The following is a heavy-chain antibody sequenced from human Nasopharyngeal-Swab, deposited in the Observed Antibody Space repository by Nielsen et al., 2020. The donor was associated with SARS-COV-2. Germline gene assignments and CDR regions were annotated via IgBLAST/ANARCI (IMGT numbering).Heavy chain of an antibody. J-gene: IGHJ4*02. V-gene: IGHV3-21*01. CDR2: ISSSSSYI. D-gene: IGHD3-3*01. CDR1: GSTFSSYS. CDR3: ARVPVLRFLEWLLFDY. Sequence: GESLKISCAASGSTFSSYSMNWVRQAPGKGPEWVSSISSSSSYIYYADSVKGRFTISRDNAKNSLYLQMNSLRAEDSAVYYCARVPVLRFLEWLLFDYWGQGTLVTVSS.